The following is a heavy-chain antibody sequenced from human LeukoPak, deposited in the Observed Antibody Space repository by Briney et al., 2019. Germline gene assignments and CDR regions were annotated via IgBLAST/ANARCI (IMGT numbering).Heavy chain of an antibody. CDR2: INRSGST. CDR1: GGSFSGYY. V-gene: IGHV4-34*01. Sequence: SETLSLTCAVYGGSFSGYYWSWIRQPPGKGLEWIGEINRSGSTNYNPSLKSRVTISVDTSKNQFSLKLSSVTAADTAVYYCARGKGRMATKYYFDYWGQGTLVTVSS. CDR3: ARGKGRMATKYYFDY. J-gene: IGHJ4*02. D-gene: IGHD5-24*01.